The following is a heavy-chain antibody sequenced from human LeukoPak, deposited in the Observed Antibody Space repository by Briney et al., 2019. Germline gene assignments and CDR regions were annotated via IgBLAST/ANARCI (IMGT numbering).Heavy chain of an antibody. CDR2: INHSGST. CDR1: GGSFSGYY. V-gene: IGHV4-34*01. CDR3: ARGTHSENTNYYDSSGYHN. D-gene: IGHD3-22*01. Sequence: PSETLSLTCAVYGGSFSGYYWSWIRQPPGKGLEWIGEINHSGSTNYNPSLKGRVTISVDTSKNQFSLKLSSVTAADTAVYYCARGTHSENTNYYDSSGYHNWGQGTLVTVSS. J-gene: IGHJ4*02.